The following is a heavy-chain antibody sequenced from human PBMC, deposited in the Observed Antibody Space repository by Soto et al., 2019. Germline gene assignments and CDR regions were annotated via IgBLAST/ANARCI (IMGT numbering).Heavy chain of an antibody. CDR1: GFTFSSYA. J-gene: IGHJ4*02. D-gene: IGHD6-13*01. V-gene: IGHV3-30-3*01. CDR2: ISYDGSNK. CDR3: ARDTIAAAGTFDY. Sequence: GGSLRLSCAASGFTFSSYAMHWVRQAPGKGLEWVAVISYDGSNKYYADSVKGRFTISRDNSKNTLYLQMNSLRAEDTAVYYCARDTIAAAGTFDYWGQGTLVTVSS.